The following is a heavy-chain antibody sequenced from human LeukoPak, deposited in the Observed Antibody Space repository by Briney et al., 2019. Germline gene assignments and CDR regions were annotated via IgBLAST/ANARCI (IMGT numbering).Heavy chain of an antibody. CDR3: ARSSGSSLYYFDY. V-gene: IGHV1-2*04. Sequence: ASVKVSCKASGYTFTSYGISWVRQAPGQGLEWMGWINPNSGGTNYAQKFQGWVTMTRDTSISTAYMELSRLRSDDTAVYYCARSSGSSLYYFDYWGQGTLVTVSS. D-gene: IGHD1-26*01. CDR2: INPNSGGT. CDR1: GYTFTSYG. J-gene: IGHJ4*02.